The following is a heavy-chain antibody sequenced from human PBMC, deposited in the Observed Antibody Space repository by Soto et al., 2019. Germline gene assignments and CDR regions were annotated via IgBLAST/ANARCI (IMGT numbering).Heavy chain of an antibody. Sequence: QVQLVQSGAEVKQPGASVKVSCKASGYTFTGYYMHWVRQAPGQGLEWMGWINPNSGGTNYAQKFQGWATMTRDTSISTAYMELSRLRSDDTAVYYCARDKAVAEGWFDPWGQGTLVTVSS. D-gene: IGHD6-19*01. J-gene: IGHJ5*02. CDR1: GYTFTGYY. V-gene: IGHV1-2*04. CDR3: ARDKAVAEGWFDP. CDR2: INPNSGGT.